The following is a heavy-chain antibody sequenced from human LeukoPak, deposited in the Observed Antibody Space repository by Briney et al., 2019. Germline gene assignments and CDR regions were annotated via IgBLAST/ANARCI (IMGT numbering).Heavy chain of an antibody. D-gene: IGHD5-18*01. J-gene: IGHJ4*02. CDR1: GFTFTSSA. V-gene: IGHV1-58*01. CDR2: IFVGRGNT. CDR3: AAVGHNVDTGTSVDY. Sequence: SVKVSCKASGFTFTSSALQWLRQARGQRLEWIGWIFVGRGNTNYAQKFQERVAITRDMSTSTAYMELSSLRSEDTAGYYCAAVGHNVDTGTSVDYWGQGTLVTVSS.